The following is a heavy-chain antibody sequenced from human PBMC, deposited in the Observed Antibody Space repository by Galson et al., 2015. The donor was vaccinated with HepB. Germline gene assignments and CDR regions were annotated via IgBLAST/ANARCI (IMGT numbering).Heavy chain of an antibody. CDR1: GFIFNAKS. CDR2: ISSTSDTK. Sequence: SLRLSCAASGFIFNAKSMHWVRQAPGKGLEWVSYISSTSDTKYYADSVKGRFTISRDNAKNLLYLQMNSLRAEDTAVYYCARYALGHNYKDPFDSWGQGTLVTVSS. CDR3: ARYALGHNYKDPFDS. V-gene: IGHV3-48*01. D-gene: IGHD3-10*01. J-gene: IGHJ4*02.